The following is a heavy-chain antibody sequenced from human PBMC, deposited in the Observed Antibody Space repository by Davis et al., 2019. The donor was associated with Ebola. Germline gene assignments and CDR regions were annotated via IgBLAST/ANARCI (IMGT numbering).Heavy chain of an antibody. Sequence: SETLSLTCAVSGGSISSSNWWSWVRQPPGKGLEWIGEIYHSGSTNYNPSLKSRVTISVDKSKNQFSLKLSSVTAADTAVYYCARVRSSGWKNYYYYYGMDVWGQGTTVTVSS. V-gene: IGHV4-4*02. J-gene: IGHJ6*02. CDR1: GGSISSSNW. CDR2: IYHSGST. CDR3: ARVRSSGWKNYYYYYGMDV. D-gene: IGHD6-19*01.